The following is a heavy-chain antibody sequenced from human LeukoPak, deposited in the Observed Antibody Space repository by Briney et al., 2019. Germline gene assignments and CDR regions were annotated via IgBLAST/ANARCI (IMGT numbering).Heavy chain of an antibody. D-gene: IGHD1-26*01. CDR3: TTEGSGIYFQH. CDR1: GFTFSNAW. V-gene: IGHV3-15*01. Sequence: GWSLRLSCAASGFTFSNAWMSWVRQAPGKGLAWVGRIKSKTDGGTTDYAAPVKGRFTISRDDSKNTLYLQMNSLKTEDTAVYYCTTEGSGIYFQHWGQGTLVTVSS. J-gene: IGHJ1*01. CDR2: IKSKTDGGTT.